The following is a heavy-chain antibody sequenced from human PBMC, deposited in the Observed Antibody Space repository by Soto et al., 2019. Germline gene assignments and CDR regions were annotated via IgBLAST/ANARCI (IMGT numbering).Heavy chain of an antibody. CDR1: GGTFSSYA. J-gene: IGHJ5*02. V-gene: IGHV1-69*13. D-gene: IGHD1-1*01. CDR3: AMSGHNLNWFDP. Sequence: SVKVSCKASGGTFSSYAISWVRQAPGQGLEWMGGIIPIFGTANYAQKFQGRVTITADESTSTAYMELSSLRSEDTAVYYCAMSGHNLNWFDPWGQGTLVTVSS. CDR2: IIPIFGTA.